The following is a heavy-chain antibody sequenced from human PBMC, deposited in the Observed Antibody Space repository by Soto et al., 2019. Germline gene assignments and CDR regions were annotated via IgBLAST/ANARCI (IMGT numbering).Heavy chain of an antibody. CDR3: ARERYTEYFDY. J-gene: IGHJ4*02. CDR2: IYHSGST. CDR1: GGSISSGGYS. V-gene: IGHV4-30-2*01. D-gene: IGHD3-16*02. Sequence: SETLSLTCAVSGGSISSGGYSWSWIRQPPGKGLEWIGYIYHSGSTYYNPSLKSRVTISVDRSKNQFSLKLSSVTAADTAVYYCARERYTEYFDYWGQGTLVTVSS.